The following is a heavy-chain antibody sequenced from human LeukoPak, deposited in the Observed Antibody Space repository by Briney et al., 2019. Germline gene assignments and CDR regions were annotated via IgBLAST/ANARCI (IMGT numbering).Heavy chain of an antibody. V-gene: IGHV3-74*01. Sequence: GGSLRLSCAASGFSFSSHWGLWVRQAPGKGLVGVSRISDDGSYTSNVDSVKGRFTISRDNVNNMLYLHMNSLRAEDTAVYYCASFGVSWRSSYWGQGTLVTVSS. CDR2: ISDDGSYT. D-gene: IGHD3-3*01. CDR3: ASFGVSWRSSY. CDR1: GFSFSSHW. J-gene: IGHJ4*02.